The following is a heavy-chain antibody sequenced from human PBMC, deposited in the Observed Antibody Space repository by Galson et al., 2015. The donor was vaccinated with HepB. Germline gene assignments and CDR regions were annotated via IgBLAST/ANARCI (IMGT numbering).Heavy chain of an antibody. CDR1: GFTFSSYG. J-gene: IGHJ4*02. CDR2: IWKDGSNK. D-gene: IGHD5-12*01. CDR3: ARSSGATGTDY. Sequence: SLRLSCAASGFTFSSYGMHWVRQAPGKGLEWVAVIWKDGSNKYYADSVKGRFTISRDNYKNTLYLQMSSLRAEDTAVYYCARSSGATGTDYWGQGTLVTVSS. V-gene: IGHV3-33*01.